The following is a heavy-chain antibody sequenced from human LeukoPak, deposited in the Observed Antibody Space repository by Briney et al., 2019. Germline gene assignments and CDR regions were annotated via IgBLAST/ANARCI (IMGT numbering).Heavy chain of an antibody. CDR1: GFTLSSYW. D-gene: IGHD6-13*01. CDR3: ARAGYSSSWYLGY. J-gene: IGHJ4*02. CDR2: INSDGSST. V-gene: IGHV3-74*01. Sequence: PGGALRLSCPASGFTLSSYWLHWLRRAPGKGRVWVSRINSDGSSTTYAGSVKGRFTISRDNAKNTLYLQTSSLRAEDTAVYYCARAGYSSSWYLGYWGQGTLVTVSS.